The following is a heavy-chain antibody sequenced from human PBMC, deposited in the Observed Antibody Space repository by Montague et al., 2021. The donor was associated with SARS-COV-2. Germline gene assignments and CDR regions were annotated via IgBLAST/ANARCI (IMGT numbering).Heavy chain of an antibody. Sequence: TLSLTCTVSGGSISNGDYYWSWIRQHPGKGLEWIGYIYYSGSTYYTPSLKSRVTISVDTSKNQFSLKLSSVTAADTAVYYCAGGGSYSSGWYGVDYYYGMDVWGQGTTGTVSS. J-gene: IGHJ6*02. CDR3: AGGGSYSSGWYGVDYYYGMDV. V-gene: IGHV4-31*03. CDR2: IYYSGST. CDR1: GGSISNGDYY. D-gene: IGHD6-19*01.